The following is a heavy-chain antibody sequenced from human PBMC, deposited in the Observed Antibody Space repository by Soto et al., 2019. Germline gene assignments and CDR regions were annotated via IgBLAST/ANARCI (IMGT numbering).Heavy chain of an antibody. Sequence: PSETLSLTCTVSGGSIGSYYWGWIRQPPGKGLEWIGSMYYSGSTYYNPSLKSRVTISVDTSKNQFSLKLSSVTAADTAVYYCARGILNSMAQGAFDIWGQGTMVTVSS. V-gene: IGHV4-59*05. CDR2: MYYSGST. CDR1: GGSIGSYY. J-gene: IGHJ3*02. D-gene: IGHD1-20*01. CDR3: ARGILNSMAQGAFDI.